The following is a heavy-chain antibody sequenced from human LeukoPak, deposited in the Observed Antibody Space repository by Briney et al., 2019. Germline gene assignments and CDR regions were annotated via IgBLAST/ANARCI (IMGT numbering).Heavy chain of an antibody. CDR1: GGTFSSYA. CDR2: IIPILGIA. CDR3: ARGGSIEAAAIYYY. V-gene: IGHV1-69*04. D-gene: IGHD2-2*01. J-gene: IGHJ4*02. Sequence: SVKVSCKASGGTFSSYAISWVRQAPGQGLEWMGRIIPILGIANYAQKFQGRVTITADKSTSTAYMELSSLRSEDTAVYYCARGGSIEAAAIYYYWGQGTLVTVSS.